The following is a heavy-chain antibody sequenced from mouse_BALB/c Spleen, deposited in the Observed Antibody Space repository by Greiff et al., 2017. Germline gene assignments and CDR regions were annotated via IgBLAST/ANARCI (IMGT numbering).Heavy chain of an antibody. Sequence: QVHVKQSGAELVRPGSSVKISCKASGYAFSSYWMNWVKQRPGQGLEWIGQIYPGDGDTNYNGKFKGKATLTADKSSSTAYMQLSSLTSEDSAVYFCARGGYYDYSMDYWGQGTSVTVSS. D-gene: IGHD2-4*01. CDR2: IYPGDGDT. J-gene: IGHJ4*01. CDR1: GYAFSSYW. V-gene: IGHV1-80*01. CDR3: ARGGYYDYSMDY.